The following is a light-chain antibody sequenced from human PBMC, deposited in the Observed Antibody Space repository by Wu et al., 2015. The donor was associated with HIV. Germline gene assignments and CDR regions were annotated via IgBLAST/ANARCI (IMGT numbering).Light chain of an antibody. CDR3: HQYDSSPPSHT. V-gene: IGKV1-5*03. Sequence: DIQMTQSPSTLSASVGDRVTITCRASQSISSWLAWYQQKPGKAPKLLIYKASSLESGVPSRFSGSGSGTEFTLTISSLQPDDFAVYYCHQYDSSPPSHTFGQGTKLEIK. J-gene: IGKJ2*01. CDR2: KAS. CDR1: QSISSW.